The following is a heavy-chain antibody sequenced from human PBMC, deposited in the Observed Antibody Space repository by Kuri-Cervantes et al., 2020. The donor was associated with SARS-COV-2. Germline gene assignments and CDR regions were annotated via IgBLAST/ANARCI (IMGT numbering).Heavy chain of an antibody. J-gene: IGHJ4*02. CDR3: ARASSGYDLEIDY. D-gene: IGHD5-12*01. CDR2: IIPILGIA. CDR1: GGTFSSYT. Sequence: SVKVSCKASGGTFSSYTISWVRQAPGQGLEWMGRIIPILGIANYAQKFQGRVTITADKSTSTAYMELSSLRSEDTAVYYCARASSGYDLEIDYWGQGTLVTVSS. V-gene: IGHV1-69*02.